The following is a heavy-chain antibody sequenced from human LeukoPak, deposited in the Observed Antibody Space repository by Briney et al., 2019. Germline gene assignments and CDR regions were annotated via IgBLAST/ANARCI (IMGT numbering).Heavy chain of an antibody. D-gene: IGHD5-18*01. Sequence: GGSLRLSCAASGFTFSSYAMSWVRQAPGKGLKWVSAISGSGGSTYYADSVKGRFTISRDNSKNTLYLQMNSLRAEDTAVYYCARKRVDTAMVLYGMDVWGQGTTVTVSS. V-gene: IGHV3-23*01. CDR3: ARKRVDTAMVLYGMDV. J-gene: IGHJ6*02. CDR1: GFTFSSYA. CDR2: ISGSGGST.